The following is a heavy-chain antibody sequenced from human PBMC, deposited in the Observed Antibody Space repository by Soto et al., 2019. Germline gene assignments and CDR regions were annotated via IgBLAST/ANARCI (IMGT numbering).Heavy chain of an antibody. J-gene: IGHJ6*02. D-gene: IGHD4-4*01. CDR1: GFTFSSYG. CDR2: TSYDGSNK. V-gene: IGHV3-30*18. CDR3: AKDLLYSNYYYYYYGMDV. Sequence: PGGSLRLSCAASGFTFSSYGMHWVRQAPGKGLEWVAVTSYDGSNKYYADSVKGRFTISRDNSKNTLYLQMNSLRAEDTAVYYCAKDLLYSNYYYYYYGMDVWGQGTTVTVSS.